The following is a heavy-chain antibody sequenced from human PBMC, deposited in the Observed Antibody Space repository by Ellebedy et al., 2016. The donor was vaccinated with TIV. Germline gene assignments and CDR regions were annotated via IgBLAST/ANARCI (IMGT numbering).Heavy chain of an antibody. CDR3: ARGRTDEYYFDY. V-gene: IGHV4-34*01. CDR2: INHSGST. Sequence: MPSETLSLTCAVYGGSFSGYYWSWIRQPPGKGLEWIGEINHSGSTNYNPSLKSRVAISVDTSKNQFSLRLSSVTAADTALYYCARGRTDEYYFDYWGQGTLVTVSS. CDR1: GGSFSGYY. J-gene: IGHJ4*02. D-gene: IGHD1-1*01.